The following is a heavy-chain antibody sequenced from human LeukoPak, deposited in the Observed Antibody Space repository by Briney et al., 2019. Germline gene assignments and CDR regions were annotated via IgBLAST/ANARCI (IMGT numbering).Heavy chain of an antibody. D-gene: IGHD4-11*01. CDR3: ARDSETTVFDP. CDR2: INADNGDT. J-gene: IGHJ5*02. Sequence: ASVKVSCKASGFTFTNCAMHWVRQAPGQRLEWMGWINADNGDTKYSQKLQGRVTITRNTSASTAYMELSSLRSEDTAVYYCARDSETTVFDPWGQGTLVIVSS. V-gene: IGHV1-3*01. CDR1: GFTFTNCA.